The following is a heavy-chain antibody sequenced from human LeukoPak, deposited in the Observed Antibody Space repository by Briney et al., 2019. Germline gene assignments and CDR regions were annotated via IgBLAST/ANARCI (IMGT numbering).Heavy chain of an antibody. CDR1: GGTFSSYA. Sequence: ASVKVSCKASGGTFSSYAISWVRQAPGQGLEWMGGIIPIFGTANYAQKFQGRVTITADESTSTAYMELSSLRSEDTAVYYCARVPPNSGSYGGVDIWGQGTMVTVSS. V-gene: IGHV1-69*13. CDR2: IIPIFGTA. J-gene: IGHJ3*02. CDR3: ARVPPNSGSYGGVDI. D-gene: IGHD1-26*01.